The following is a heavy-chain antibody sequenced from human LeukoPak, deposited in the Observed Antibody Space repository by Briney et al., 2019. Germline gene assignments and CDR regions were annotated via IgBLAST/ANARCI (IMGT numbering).Heavy chain of an antibody. CDR2: IDPSDSYT. CDR1: GYNFTSYW. Sequence: GESLKISCKGSGYNFTSYWITWVRQMPGKGLEWMGRIDPSDSYTNYSPSFQGHVTISVDKSISTAYLQWSSLKASDTAMYYCARRDRYSWYSFDYWGQGTLVTVSS. J-gene: IGHJ4*02. V-gene: IGHV5-10-1*01. D-gene: IGHD6-13*01. CDR3: ARRDRYSWYSFDY.